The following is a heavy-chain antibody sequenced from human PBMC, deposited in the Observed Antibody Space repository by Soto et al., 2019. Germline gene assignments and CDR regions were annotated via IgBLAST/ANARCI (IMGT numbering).Heavy chain of an antibody. CDR1: GATFSGYA. V-gene: IGHV1-69*18. CDR2: IVPIFETL. J-gene: IGHJ4*02. Sequence: QVQLVQSGAAVKKPGSSMKVSCKASGATFSGYAINWVRQAPVQGLEWLGRIVPIFETLNYAERFQGRVAITADESTTTVYMELTNLTHEDTAVYYCVVMGNVAVSNPRSFDYWGQGTQVTVSS. CDR3: VVMGNVAVSNPRSFDY. D-gene: IGHD6-19*01.